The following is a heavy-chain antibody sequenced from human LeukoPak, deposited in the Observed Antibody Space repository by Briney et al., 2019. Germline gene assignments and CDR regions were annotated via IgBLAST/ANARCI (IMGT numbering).Heavy chain of an antibody. CDR3: ARSLTTITSYFDY. D-gene: IGHD4-11*01. Sequence: GESLKISCKGSGYSFTRYWIGWVRQMPGKGLEWMGIIYPGDSDTRYSPSFQGQVTMSADKSISTAYLQWSSLKASDTAMYYCARSLTTITSYFDYWGQGTLVTVSS. CDR2: IYPGDSDT. CDR1: GYSFTRYW. V-gene: IGHV5-51*01. J-gene: IGHJ4*02.